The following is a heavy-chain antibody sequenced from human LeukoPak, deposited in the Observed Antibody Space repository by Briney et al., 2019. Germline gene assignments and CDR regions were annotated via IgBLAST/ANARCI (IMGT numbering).Heavy chain of an antibody. CDR2: ISSSGSTI. J-gene: IGHJ3*02. V-gene: IGHV3-11*04. CDR3: AKRTVTTGGHAFDI. D-gene: IGHD4-17*01. CDR1: GFTFSDYY. Sequence: GGSLRLSCAASGFTFSDYYMSWIRQAPGKGLEWVSYISSSGSTIYYADSVKGRFTISRDNAKKSPYLQMNSLRAEDTAVYYCAKRTVTTGGHAFDIWGQGTMVTVYS.